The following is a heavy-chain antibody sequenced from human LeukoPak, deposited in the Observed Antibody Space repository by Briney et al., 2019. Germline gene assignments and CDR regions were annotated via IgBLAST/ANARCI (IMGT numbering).Heavy chain of an antibody. CDR3: ARDSSPGTYYDFWSGLGY. D-gene: IGHD3-3*01. CDR1: GYTFTGYY. Sequence: ASVKVSCKASGYTFTGYYMHWVRQAPGQGLEWMGLINPNSGGTNYAQKFQGRVTMTRDTSISTAYMELSRLRSDDTAVYYCARDSSPGTYYDFWSGLGYWGQGTLVTVSS. V-gene: IGHV1-2*02. J-gene: IGHJ4*02. CDR2: INPNSGGT.